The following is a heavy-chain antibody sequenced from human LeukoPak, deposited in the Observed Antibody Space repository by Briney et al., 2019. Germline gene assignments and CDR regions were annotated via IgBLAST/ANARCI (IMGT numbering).Heavy chain of an antibody. D-gene: IGHD3-22*01. J-gene: IGHJ4*02. CDR1: GFTFSSYA. CDR2: ISGSGGST. Sequence: GGSLRLSCAASGFTFSSYAMSWVRQAPGKGLEWVSAISGSGGSTYYADSVKGRFTISRDNSKNTLYLQMNSLRAEDTAVYYCAKSSYYDSSGYYGRTIFDYWDQGTPVTVSS. V-gene: IGHV3-23*01. CDR3: AKSSYYDSSGYYGRTIFDY.